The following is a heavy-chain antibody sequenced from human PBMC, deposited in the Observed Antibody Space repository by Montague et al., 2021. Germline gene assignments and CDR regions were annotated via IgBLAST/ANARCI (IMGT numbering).Heavy chain of an antibody. CDR3: ARGRGYSQGY. D-gene: IGHD5-18*01. CDR1: GFTFSSFG. Sequence: SLRLSCAASGFTFSSFGMNWVRQAPGKGLEWVSYITSSSSTKDYADSVKGRFTISRDNAKNSLYLQVNSLRDEDTAVYYCARGRGYSQGYWGQGTLVTVSS. V-gene: IGHV3-48*02. CDR2: ITSSSSTK. J-gene: IGHJ4*02.